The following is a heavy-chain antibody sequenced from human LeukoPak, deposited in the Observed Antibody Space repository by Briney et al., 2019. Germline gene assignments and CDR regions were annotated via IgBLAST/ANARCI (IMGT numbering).Heavy chain of an antibody. J-gene: IGHJ4*02. CDR2: ISYDGRNK. Sequence: GRTLRVSGAALAFTFSNAWLGWVREAPGKGLELVAGISYDGRNKYYADSVKGRFTISRDNSKNTLFLQMNSLRVEDTAVYYCARGRGGYDNWGQGTLVSVSS. CDR3: ARGRGGYDN. V-gene: IGHV3-30*03. D-gene: IGHD3-16*01. CDR1: AFTFSNAW.